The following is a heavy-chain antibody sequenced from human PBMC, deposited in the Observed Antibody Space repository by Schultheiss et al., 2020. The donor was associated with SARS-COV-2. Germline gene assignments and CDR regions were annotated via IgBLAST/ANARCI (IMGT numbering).Heavy chain of an antibody. CDR3: ARGNPYHNHYDYVWGSYRYGGFDY. CDR2: ISYDGSNK. J-gene: IGHJ4*02. Sequence: GGSLRLSCAASGFTFSSYAMHWVRQAPGKGLEWVAVISYDGSNKYYADSVKGRFTISRDNSKNTLYLQMNSLRAEDTAVYYCARGNPYHNHYDYVWGSYRYGGFDYWGQGTLVTVSS. V-gene: IGHV3-30*04. CDR1: GFTFSSYA. D-gene: IGHD3-16*02.